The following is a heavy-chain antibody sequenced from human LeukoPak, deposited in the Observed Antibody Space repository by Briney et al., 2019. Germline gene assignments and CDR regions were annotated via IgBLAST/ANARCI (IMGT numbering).Heavy chain of an antibody. Sequence: PSETLSLTCTVSGGSISSYYWSWIRQPPGKGLEWIGEINHSGSTNYNPSLKSRVTISVDTSKNQFSLKLSSVTAADTAVYYCAGRRWLQLVLLDYWGQGTLVTVSS. V-gene: IGHV4-34*01. D-gene: IGHD5-24*01. J-gene: IGHJ4*02. CDR2: INHSGST. CDR3: AGRRWLQLVLLDY. CDR1: GGSISSYY.